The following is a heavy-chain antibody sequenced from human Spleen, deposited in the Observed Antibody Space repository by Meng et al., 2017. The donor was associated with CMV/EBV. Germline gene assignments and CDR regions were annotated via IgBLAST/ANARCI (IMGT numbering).Heavy chain of an antibody. CDR1: GGTFSSYA. CDR3: ARDNNWGPDY. CDR2: IHPHGGDT. J-gene: IGHJ4*02. Sequence: ASVKVSCKASGGTFSSYAISWVRQAPGQGLEWMGWIHPHGGDTNYAQQFQGRVTLTRDTSINTGYMELTRLTSDDTAVYYCARDNNWGPDYWGQGTLVTVSS. D-gene: IGHD7-27*01. V-gene: IGHV1-2*02.